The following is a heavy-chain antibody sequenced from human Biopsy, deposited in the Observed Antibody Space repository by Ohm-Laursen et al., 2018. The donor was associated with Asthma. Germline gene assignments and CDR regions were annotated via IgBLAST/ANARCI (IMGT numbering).Heavy chain of an antibody. CDR2: ISYDGSDK. D-gene: IGHD4-17*01. V-gene: IGHV3-30*18. J-gene: IGHJ1*01. CDR1: GVTFSSFG. Sequence: SLRLSCAASGVTFSSFGIHWVRQAPGKGLEWVAVISYDGSDKYYADSVKGRFTISRDNSKNTLYLQMNSLRAEDTAVYYCAKGHGDYVFPYFQHWGQGTLVTVSS. CDR3: AKGHGDYVFPYFQH.